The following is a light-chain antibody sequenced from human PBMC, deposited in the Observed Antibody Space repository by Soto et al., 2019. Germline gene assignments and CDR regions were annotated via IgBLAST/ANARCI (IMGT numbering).Light chain of an antibody. CDR1: QSFGNY. CDR2: DTY. Sequence: EIVLTQSPATLSVYPGEGATLSCWASQSFGNYIAWYQQKPGQIPRLLISDTYNRAAGIPARFSGSGSGAAFSLIISSLEPEDSAIYYCRHRANWPLLVFGGGTKVEIK. V-gene: IGKV3-11*01. CDR3: RHRANWPLLV. J-gene: IGKJ4*01.